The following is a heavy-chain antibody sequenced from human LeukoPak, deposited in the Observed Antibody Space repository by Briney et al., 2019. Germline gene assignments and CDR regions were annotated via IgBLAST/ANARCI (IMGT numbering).Heavy chain of an antibody. J-gene: IGHJ3*02. CDR1: GGTFSSYA. CDR3: ARDDSSSPQGAFDI. Sequence: SVKVSCKASGGTFSSYAISWVRQAPGQGLEGMGRIIPMSGTANYAQKFQGRVTITTDESTSTAYMELSSLRSEDTAVYYCARDDSSSPQGAFDIWGQGTMVTVSS. CDR2: IIPMSGTA. D-gene: IGHD6-6*01. V-gene: IGHV1-69*05.